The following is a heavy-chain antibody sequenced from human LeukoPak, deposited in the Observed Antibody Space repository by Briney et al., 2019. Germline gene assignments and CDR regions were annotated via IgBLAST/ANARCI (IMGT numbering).Heavy chain of an antibody. D-gene: IGHD6-13*01. J-gene: IGHJ5*02. CDR2: IYSGGDT. CDR3: ARDSSWVQQNWFDP. V-gene: IGHV3-53*01. CDR1: GLTVSSNC. Sequence: GGSLRLSCAASGLTVSSNCMSWVRQAPGKGLEWVSFIYSGGDTYYADSVKGRFTISRDNSKNTFHLQMNSLRAEDSAVYYCARDSSWVQQNWFDPWGQGTLVTVSS.